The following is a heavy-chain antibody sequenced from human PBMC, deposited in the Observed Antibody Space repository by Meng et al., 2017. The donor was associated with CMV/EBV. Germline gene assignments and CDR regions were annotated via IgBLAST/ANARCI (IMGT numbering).Heavy chain of an antibody. CDR3: ARGPPYYYGMDV. J-gene: IGHJ6*02. CDR2: INPSGGST. V-gene: IGHV1-46*01. Sequence: ASVTVSCMSSVYTFTSYYMHWVRPAPGQGLEWMGIINPSGGSTSYAQKFQGRVTLTRDTSTSTVYMELSSLRSEDTAVYYCARGPPYYYGMDVWGQGTTVTVSS. CDR1: VYTFTSYY.